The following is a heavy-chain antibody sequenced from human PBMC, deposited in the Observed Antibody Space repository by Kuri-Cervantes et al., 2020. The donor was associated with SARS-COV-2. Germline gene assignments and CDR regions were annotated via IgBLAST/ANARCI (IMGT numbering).Heavy chain of an antibody. D-gene: IGHD3-22*01. CDR3: ARDALDYYDSSFDY. CDR2: ISYDGSNK. V-gene: IGHV3-30*03. J-gene: IGHJ4*02. Sequence: GGSLRLSCAVSGFTFTSYAMHWVRQAPGKGLEWVALISYDGSNKFYADSVKGRFTLSRDNSKNTLYLQMNSLRPEDTALYYCARDALDYYDSSFDYWGQGTLVTVSS. CDR1: GFTFTSYA.